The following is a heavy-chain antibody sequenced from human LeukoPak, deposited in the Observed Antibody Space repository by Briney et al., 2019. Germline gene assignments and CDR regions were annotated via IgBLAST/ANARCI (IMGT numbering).Heavy chain of an antibody. Sequence: GGSLRVSCTASIFTFSTYAMSWVRQAPGKGLEWVSSISRSGDTPYYTGYVKGRFPISRDNSKNALYLQMSSLRAEDTAVYYCAKSQRNDQQVVQRIDYWGQGTLVTVSS. CDR1: IFTFSTYA. J-gene: IGHJ4*02. D-gene: IGHD2-2*01. V-gene: IGHV3-23*01. CDR3: AKSQRNDQQVVQRIDY. CDR2: ISRSGDTP.